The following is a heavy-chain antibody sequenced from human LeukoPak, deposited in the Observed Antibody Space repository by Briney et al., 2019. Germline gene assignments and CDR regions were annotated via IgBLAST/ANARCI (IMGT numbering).Heavy chain of an antibody. CDR3: ARGYSSSWYLD. CDR1: GRTVSSNY. D-gene: IGHD6-13*01. CDR2: NYSGGST. Sequence: GGSLRLFCAASGRTVSSNYMSWVRQAPGKALEWVSVNYSGGSTYCADSVKGRFTISRDNSKNTLYLQMNSLRADDTAVYYCARGYSSSWYLDWGQGTLVTVSS. V-gene: IGHV3-66*01. J-gene: IGHJ4*02.